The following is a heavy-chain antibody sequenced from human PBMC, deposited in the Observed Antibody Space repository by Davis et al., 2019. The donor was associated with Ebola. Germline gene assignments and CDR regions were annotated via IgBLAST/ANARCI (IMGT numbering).Heavy chain of an antibody. CDR2: INHTGST. J-gene: IGHJ6*02. CDR1: SWSFSDYY. CDR3: ARGNYGDYIVLSHYNMDV. V-gene: IGHV4-34*01. Sequence: GSLRLSCPVFSWSFSDYYWTWIRQPPGKGLEWIGEINHTGSTSYNPSLKSRVIMSVDTPKNQFSLKLSSVTAADTAVYYCARGNYGDYIVLSHYNMDVWGQGTTVTVSS. D-gene: IGHD4-17*01.